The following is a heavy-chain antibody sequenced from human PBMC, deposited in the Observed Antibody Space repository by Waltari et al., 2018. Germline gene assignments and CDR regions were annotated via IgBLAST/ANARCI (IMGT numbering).Heavy chain of an antibody. D-gene: IGHD4-17*01. V-gene: IGHV4-59*01. Sequence: QVQLQESGPGLVKPSETLSLTCTVSGGSISSYYWSWIRQPPGKGLEWIGYIYYSGSTNYNPSLKSRVTISVDTSKNQFSLKRSSVTAADTAVYYCARGVRPYGGLYYFDYWGQGTLVTVSS. J-gene: IGHJ4*02. CDR3: ARGVRPYGGLYYFDY. CDR1: GGSISSYY. CDR2: IYYSGST.